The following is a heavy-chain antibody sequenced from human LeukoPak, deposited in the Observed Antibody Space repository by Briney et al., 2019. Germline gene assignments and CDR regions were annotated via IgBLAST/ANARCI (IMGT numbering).Heavy chain of an antibody. Sequence: GGSLRPSCVGSGFSFRSHWVNWVRQSPGKGLEWVANIKPDGSDKYYVDSARGRFTVSRDNAKNSAFLQMNSLRAEDTAIYYCATISAQTFDIWGQGTLVSVSS. CDR1: GFSFRSHW. CDR3: ATISAQTFDI. J-gene: IGHJ3*02. CDR2: IKPDGSDK. V-gene: IGHV3-7*01. D-gene: IGHD5-24*01.